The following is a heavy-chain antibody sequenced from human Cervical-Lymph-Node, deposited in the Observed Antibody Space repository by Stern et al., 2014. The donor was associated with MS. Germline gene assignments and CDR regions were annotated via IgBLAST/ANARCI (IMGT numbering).Heavy chain of an antibody. CDR1: GFSLSTSGVG. Sequence: QVPLKESGPTLVKPTQTLTLTCTFSGFSLSTSGVGVGRIRQPPGKALEWLALIYWDDDKRYSPSLESRLTITKDTSKNLVFLTMTNMDPVDTATYYCAHLTTATALDYWGQGTLVTVSS. CDR3: AHLTTATALDY. J-gene: IGHJ4*02. CDR2: IYWDDDK. V-gene: IGHV2-5*02. D-gene: IGHD1-1*01.